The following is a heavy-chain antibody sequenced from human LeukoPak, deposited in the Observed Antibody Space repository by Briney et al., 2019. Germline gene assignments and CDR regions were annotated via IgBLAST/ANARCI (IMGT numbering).Heavy chain of an antibody. CDR1: GYTFTGYY. J-gene: IGHJ4*02. CDR3: ARGGRLTGYYRDLYLLY. D-gene: IGHD3-9*01. V-gene: IGHV1-2*02. CDR2: INPNSGGT. Sequence: ASVKVSCKASGYTFTGYYMHWVRQAPGQGLEWMGWINPNSGGTNYAQKFQGRVTMTRDTSISTAYMELSSLRSEDTAVYYCARGGRLTGYYRDLYLLYWGQGTLVTVSS.